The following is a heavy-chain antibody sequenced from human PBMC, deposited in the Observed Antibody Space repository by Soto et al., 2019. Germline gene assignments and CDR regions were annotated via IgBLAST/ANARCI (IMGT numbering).Heavy chain of an antibody. D-gene: IGHD5-12*01. V-gene: IGHV4-30-2*01. J-gene: IGHJ4*02. CDR1: GGSISSGGYS. CDR3: ARGRGLWRGYSGYDFDY. CDR2: INHSGST. Sequence: SETLSLTCAVSGGSISSGGYSWSWIRQPPGKGLEWIGYINHSGSTNYNPSLKSRVTISVDTSKNQFSLKLSSVTAADTAVYYCARGRGLWRGYSGYDFDYWGQGTLVTVSS.